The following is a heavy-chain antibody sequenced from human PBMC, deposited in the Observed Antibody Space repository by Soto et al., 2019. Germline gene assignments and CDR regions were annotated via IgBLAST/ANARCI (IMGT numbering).Heavy chain of an antibody. CDR2: ISTTANYL. V-gene: IGHV3-21*06. D-gene: IGHD1-1*01. CDR1: GLTFTRYS. J-gene: IGHJ4*02. Sequence: GGSLRLPGAAGGLTFTRYSRNWVRQAPEKCLYSMSSISTTANYLCYGASRQGRFPISRNTAKNSLYLELNSLTAEATAVSYSASESEDLNSNFDYWGQGTRGTVST. CDR3: ASESEDLNSNFDY.